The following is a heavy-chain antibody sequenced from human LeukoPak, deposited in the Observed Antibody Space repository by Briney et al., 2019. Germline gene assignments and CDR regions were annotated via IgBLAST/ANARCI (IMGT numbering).Heavy chain of an antibody. Sequence: GGSLRLSCAAYGFSFSSYAMSWVRQAPGKGLEWVSSISGSGGSTYYADSVKGRFTISTDDSKNTLYLQMNSLRAEDMAVYYCARDLRGYDDYVGYFDYWGQGTLVTVSS. CDR3: ARDLRGYDDYVGYFDY. J-gene: IGHJ4*02. CDR2: ISGSGGST. V-gene: IGHV3-23*01. CDR1: GFSFSSYA. D-gene: IGHD4-17*01.